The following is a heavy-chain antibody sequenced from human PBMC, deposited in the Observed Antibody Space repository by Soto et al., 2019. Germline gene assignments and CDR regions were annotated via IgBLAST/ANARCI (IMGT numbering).Heavy chain of an antibody. Sequence: QVHLLESGGGVVLPGRSLRLSCAAPGFAFSVYAMHWVRQAPGKGLEWVSVISYDGSDKYYADSLKGRFTISRDNSKSTLYLQMSSVRAGDTAVYLCARDRGRTDYYAMDVWGQGTTVTVSS. CDR2: ISYDGSDK. D-gene: IGHD1-1*01. V-gene: IGHV3-30-3*01. J-gene: IGHJ6*02. CDR3: ARDRGRTDYYAMDV. CDR1: GFAFSVYA.